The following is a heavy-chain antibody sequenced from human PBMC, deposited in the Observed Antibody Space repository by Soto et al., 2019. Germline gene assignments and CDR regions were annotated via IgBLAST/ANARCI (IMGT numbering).Heavy chain of an antibody. CDR3: TSQLVGFDYYGMDV. V-gene: IGHV3-49*04. J-gene: IGHJ6*02. Sequence: GESLKISCTASGFIFGGYAMSWVRQAPGKGLEWVGLIRSKAYDGTTEYAAPVNGRFTISRHDSKSLAYLQMNSLETDATAVYYCTSQLVGFDYYGMDVWGQGTAVTVSS. CDR1: GFIFGGYA. D-gene: IGHD6-13*01. CDR2: IRSKAYDGTT.